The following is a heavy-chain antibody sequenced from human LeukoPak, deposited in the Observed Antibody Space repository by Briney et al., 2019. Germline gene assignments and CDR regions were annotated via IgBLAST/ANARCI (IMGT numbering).Heavy chain of an antibody. CDR1: GGTFSSYA. D-gene: IGHD2-15*01. V-gene: IGHV1-69*05. J-gene: IGHJ3*02. CDR3: ARGYCSGGSCYLPPLVSFDI. Sequence: GASVKVSCKASGGTFSSYAISWVRQAPGQGLEWMGGIIPIFGTANYAQKFQGRVTITTYESTSTAYMELSSLRSEDTAVYYCARGYCSGGSCYLPPLVSFDIWGQGTMVTVSS. CDR2: IIPIFGTA.